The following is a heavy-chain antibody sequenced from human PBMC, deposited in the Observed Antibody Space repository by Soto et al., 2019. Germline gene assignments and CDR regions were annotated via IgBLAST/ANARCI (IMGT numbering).Heavy chain of an antibody. CDR2: IYHSGST. J-gene: IGHJ3*02. V-gene: IGHV4-4*02. Sequence: PSETLSLTCAVSGGSISSSNWWSWVRQPPGKGLEWIGEIYHSGSTNYNQSLKSRVTKSVDKSKNQFSLKQSSVTAADKAEYYSARITMIVVVRDYDAFDIWGQGAMVTVSS. CDR1: GGSISSSNW. CDR3: ARITMIVVVRDYDAFDI. D-gene: IGHD3-22*01.